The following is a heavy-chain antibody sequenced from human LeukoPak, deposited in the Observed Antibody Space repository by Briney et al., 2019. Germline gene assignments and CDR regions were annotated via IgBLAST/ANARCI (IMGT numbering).Heavy chain of an antibody. CDR1: GFTLSSYA. J-gene: IGHJ5*02. CDR3: ARSVYGGPTWFDP. V-gene: IGHV3-23*01. CDR2: IRGSGGST. Sequence: GGSLRLSCAASGFTLSSYAMSWVRQAPGKGLEWVSAIRGSGGSTYYADSVKGRFTISRDNSKNTLYLQMNSLRAEDTAVYYFARSVYGGPTWFDPWGQGTLVTVSS. D-gene: IGHD4/OR15-4a*01.